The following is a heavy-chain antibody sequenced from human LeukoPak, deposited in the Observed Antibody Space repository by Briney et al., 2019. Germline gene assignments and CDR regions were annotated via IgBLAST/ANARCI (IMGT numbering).Heavy chain of an antibody. CDR2: ISNSGSST. D-gene: IGHD3-10*01. Sequence: GGSLRLSCAASGFTFTSYAMTWVRQAPGKGLEWVSGISNSGSSTYYADSVKGQFTIPRDNSRNTLYLQLSSLRAEDTAVYYCVNTMVRGSYNMDVWGQGTTVTVSS. CDR1: GFTFTSYA. V-gene: IGHV3-23*01. CDR3: VNTMVRGSYNMDV. J-gene: IGHJ6*02.